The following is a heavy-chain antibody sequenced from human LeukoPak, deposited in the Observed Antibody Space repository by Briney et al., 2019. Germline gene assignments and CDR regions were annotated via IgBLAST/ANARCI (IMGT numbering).Heavy chain of an antibody. CDR1: GFTFSSYA. CDR2: ISGSGGST. J-gene: IGHJ4*02. CDR3: AKQSRSSGWYPIDY. D-gene: IGHD6-19*01. Sequence: TGRSLRLSCAASGFTFSSYAMSWVRQAPGKGLEWVSAISGSGGSTYYADSVKGRFTISRDNSKNTLYLQMNSLRAEDTAVYYCAKQSRSSGWYPIDYWGQGTLVTVSS. V-gene: IGHV3-23*01.